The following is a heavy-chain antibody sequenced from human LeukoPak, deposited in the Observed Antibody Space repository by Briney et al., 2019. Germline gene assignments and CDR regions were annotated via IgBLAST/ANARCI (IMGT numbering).Heavy chain of an antibody. D-gene: IGHD3-22*01. CDR1: GFTFSNYW. Sequence: GGSLRLSRAASGFTFSNYWMSWVRQAPGKGLEWVASIKQDGSEKYYVDSVKGRSTISRDNAKNSLYLQMNSLRAEDTAVYYCARDTFSHYYDSSGIFDYWGQGTLVTVSS. CDR3: ARDTFSHYYDSSGIFDY. V-gene: IGHV3-7*01. CDR2: IKQDGSEK. J-gene: IGHJ4*02.